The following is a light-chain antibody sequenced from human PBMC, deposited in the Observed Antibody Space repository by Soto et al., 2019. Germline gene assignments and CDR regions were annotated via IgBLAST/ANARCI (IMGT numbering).Light chain of an antibody. J-gene: IGLJ2*01. V-gene: IGLV1-47*01. Sequence: QSVLTQPPSASGTPGQRITISCSGGSSNIGSNYVYWYQHLPGTAPKLLMYKNNQRPSGVPDRFSGSKSGTSASLAIDGLRSEDEADYYCAAWDDSLNGPVFGGGTKVTVL. CDR3: AAWDDSLNGPV. CDR1: SSNIGSNY. CDR2: KNN.